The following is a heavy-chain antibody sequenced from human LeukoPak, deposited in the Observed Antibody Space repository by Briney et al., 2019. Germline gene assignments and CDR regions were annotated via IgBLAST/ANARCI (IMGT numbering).Heavy chain of an antibody. D-gene: IGHD3-10*01. J-gene: IGHJ4*02. CDR3: ANSHYYGSGSYYMTYYFDY. V-gene: IGHV3-23*01. Sequence: GESLRLSCAASGFTFSSYAMSWVRQAPGKGLEWVSAISGSGGSTYYADSVKGRFTISRDNSKNTLYLQMNSLRAEDTAVYYCANSHYYGSGSYYMTYYFDYWGQGTLVTVSS. CDR1: GFTFSSYA. CDR2: ISGSGGST.